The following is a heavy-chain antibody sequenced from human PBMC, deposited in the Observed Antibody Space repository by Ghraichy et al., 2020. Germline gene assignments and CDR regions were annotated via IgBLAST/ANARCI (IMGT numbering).Heavy chain of an antibody. J-gene: IGHJ4*02. V-gene: IGHV3-23*01. CDR2: ISGSGGST. D-gene: IGHD3-10*01. CDR3: AKDRKVRENFDY. CDR1: GFTFSSYA. Sequence: GESLNIPCAASGFTFSSYAMSWVRQAPGKGLEWVSAISGSGGSTYYADSVKGRFTISRDNSKNTLYLQMNSLRAEDTAVYYCAKDRKVRENFDYWGQGTLVTVSS.